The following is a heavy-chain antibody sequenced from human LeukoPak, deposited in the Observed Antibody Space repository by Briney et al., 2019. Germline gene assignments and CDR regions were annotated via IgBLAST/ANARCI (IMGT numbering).Heavy chain of an antibody. D-gene: IGHD4/OR15-4a*01. CDR2: FIPLLNLA. Sequence: SVKVSCKASGGRFGSYAINWVGQAPGQGLEWMGRFIPLLNLANSAQKFQGRVTISADSSTGTAYMDLRSLRSEDTAVYYCATYGDESAHFDSWGQGTLVTVSS. J-gene: IGHJ4*02. CDR3: ATYGDESAHFDS. V-gene: IGHV1-69*04. CDR1: GGRFGSYA.